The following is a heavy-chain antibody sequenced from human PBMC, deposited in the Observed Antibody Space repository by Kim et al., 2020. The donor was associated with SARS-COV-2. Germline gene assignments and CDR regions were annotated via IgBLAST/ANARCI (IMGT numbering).Heavy chain of an antibody. D-gene: IGHD3-3*01. J-gene: IGHJ4*02. CDR2: MNASGGRR. CDR3: ERDMAPVYYDFWSGYSPNY. V-gene: IGHV1-46*01. Sequence: ASVKVSCKASGYTFTSYYMHWVRQAPGQGLEWMGIMNASGGRRRYAQKFEGRVTMTRDTSTSTVYMELSSLRSEDTDVYYCERDMAPVYYDFWSGYSPNYWGQATLLTVSS. CDR1: GYTFTSYY.